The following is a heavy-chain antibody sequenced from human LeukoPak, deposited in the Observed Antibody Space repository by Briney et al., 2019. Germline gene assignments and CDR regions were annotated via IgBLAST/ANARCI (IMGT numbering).Heavy chain of an antibody. J-gene: IGHJ3*02. CDR1: GDSLSGYY. CDR2: IYHSGST. CDR3: ARDLRYCSGGSCYPGAFDI. V-gene: IGHV4-59*01. D-gene: IGHD2-15*01. Sequence: PSETLSLTCTVSGDSLSGYYWTWIRQPPGKGRDWIGHIYHSGSTSYNPSLKSRVTISIDTSKTQLSLKVSSVTAADTAVYYCARDLRYCSGGSCYPGAFDIWGQGTMVTVSS.